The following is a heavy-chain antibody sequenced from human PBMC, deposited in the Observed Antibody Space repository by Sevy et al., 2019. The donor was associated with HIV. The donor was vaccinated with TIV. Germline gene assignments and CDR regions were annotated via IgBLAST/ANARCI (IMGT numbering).Heavy chain of an antibody. CDR1: GFTFSYAW. CDR2: IKSKADGGTI. D-gene: IGHD2-8*01. Sequence: GGSLRLSCAASGFTFSYAWMNWVRQAPGKGLEWVGRIKSKADGGTIDYAAPVKGRFTISRDDSKNTLYLQMNSLKTEDTAVYYCTTDPIIVLMVTDGMDVWGQGTLVTVSS. V-gene: IGHV3-15*01. J-gene: IGHJ6*02. CDR3: TTDPIIVLMVTDGMDV.